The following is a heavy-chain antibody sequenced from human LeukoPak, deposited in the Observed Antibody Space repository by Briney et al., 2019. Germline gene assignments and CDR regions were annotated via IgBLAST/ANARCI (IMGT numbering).Heavy chain of an antibody. J-gene: IGHJ3*02. V-gene: IGHV3-66*02. Sequence: GGSLRLSCVASGFTVSSNYMSWVRPAPGKGLEWVSIIYSGSRTYYADSVKGRFTISRDDSKNTLYFQLNSLRPEDTAVYYCAIRSTSGSWSALDIWGQGTMVTVSS. CDR3: AIRSTSGSWSALDI. CDR1: GFTVSSNY. D-gene: IGHD3-10*01. CDR2: IYSGSRT.